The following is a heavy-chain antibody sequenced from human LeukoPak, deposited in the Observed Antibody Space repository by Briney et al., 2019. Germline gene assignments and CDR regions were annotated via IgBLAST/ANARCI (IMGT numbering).Heavy chain of an antibody. CDR1: GGPISSYY. Sequence: SETLSLTCTVSGGPISSYYWSWIRQPPGKGLEWIGYIYYSGSTNYNPSLKSRVTISVDTSKNQFSLKLSSVTAADTAVYYCARGQAVAGTGVDYWGQGTLVTVSS. CDR3: ARGQAVAGTGVDY. V-gene: IGHV4-59*01. J-gene: IGHJ4*02. CDR2: IYYSGST. D-gene: IGHD6-19*01.